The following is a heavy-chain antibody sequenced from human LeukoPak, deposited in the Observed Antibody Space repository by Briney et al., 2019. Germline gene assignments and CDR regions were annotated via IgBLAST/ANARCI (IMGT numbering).Heavy chain of an antibody. V-gene: IGHV4-39*01. J-gene: IGHJ6*02. D-gene: IGHD3-9*01. CDR2: IYYSGST. Sequence: SETLSLTCTVSGGSSSSSSYYWGWIRQPPGKGLEWIGSIYYSGSTYYNPSLKRRVTISVDTSKNQFSLKLSSVTAADTAVYYCARDPDYDILTGYYPNYYYYGMDVWGQGTTVTVSS. CDR3: ARDPDYDILTGYYPNYYYYGMDV. CDR1: GGSSSSSSYY.